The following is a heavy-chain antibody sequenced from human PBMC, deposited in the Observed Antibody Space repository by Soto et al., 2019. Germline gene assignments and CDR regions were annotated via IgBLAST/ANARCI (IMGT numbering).Heavy chain of an antibody. D-gene: IGHD3-3*01. CDR2: IYYSGST. V-gene: IGHV4-59*01. J-gene: IGHJ5*02. CDR3: ARDGYYDFWSGHGGWFDP. Sequence: SETLSLTCTVSGGSISSYYWSWIRQPPGKGLEWIGYIYYSGSTNFNPSLKSRVTISVDTSKNQFSLKLSSVTAADTAVYYCARDGYYDFWSGHGGWFDPWGQGTLVTVSS. CDR1: GGSISSYY.